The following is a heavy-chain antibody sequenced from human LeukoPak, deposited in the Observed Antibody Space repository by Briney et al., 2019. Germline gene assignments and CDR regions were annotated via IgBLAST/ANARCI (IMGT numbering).Heavy chain of an antibody. D-gene: IGHD6-13*01. J-gene: IGHJ3*02. CDR3: ARHFIAAASYLNRGAFDI. Sequence: SETLSLTCTVSGGSISSSSYYWGWMRQPPGKGLEWFGRIYYSGSTYYNPSLKSRVTISVDTSKNQFSLKLSSVTAADAAVYYCARHFIAAASYLNRGAFDIWGQGTMVTVSS. V-gene: IGHV4-39*01. CDR2: IYYSGST. CDR1: GGSISSSSYY.